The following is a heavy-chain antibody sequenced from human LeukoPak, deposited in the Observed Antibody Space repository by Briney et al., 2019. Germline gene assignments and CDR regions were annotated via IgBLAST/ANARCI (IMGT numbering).Heavy chain of an antibody. D-gene: IGHD3-10*01. V-gene: IGHV3-30-3*01. CDR1: GFTFSSYA. CDR2: ISYDGSNK. J-gene: IGHJ4*02. Sequence: PGRSLRLSCAASGFTFSSYAMHWVRQAPGKGLEWVAVISYDGSNKYYADSVKGRFTISGDNSKNTLYLQMNSLRAEDTAVYYCARDSYHYGSGSYINYWGQGTLVTVSS. CDR3: ARDSYHYGSGSYINY.